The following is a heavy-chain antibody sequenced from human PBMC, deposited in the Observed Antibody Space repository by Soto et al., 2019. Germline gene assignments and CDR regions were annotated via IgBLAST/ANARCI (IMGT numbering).Heavy chain of an antibody. Sequence: ASVKVSCKASGYSFTAFSIQWARQSPGQRLEWMGWINAANGNTEYSRKFYGRVTITTDTSASTGYMELSSLTSEETAVYYCARDYTSGWRDFQYWGQGTVVT. CDR1: GYSFTAFS. CDR2: INAANGNT. J-gene: IGHJ4*02. V-gene: IGHV1-3*01. CDR3: ARDYTSGWRDFQY. D-gene: IGHD6-19*01.